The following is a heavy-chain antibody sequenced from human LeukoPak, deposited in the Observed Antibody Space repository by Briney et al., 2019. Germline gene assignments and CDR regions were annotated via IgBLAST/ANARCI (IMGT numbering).Heavy chain of an antibody. CDR1: GGTFSSYA. Sequence: GASVKVSCKASGGTFSSYAISWVRQAPGQGLEWMGRIIPILGVANYAQKFQGRVTITADKSTSTAYMELSSLRSEDTAVYYCAGKGSGWYLGYWGQGTLVTVSS. D-gene: IGHD6-19*01. CDR3: AGKGSGWYLGY. V-gene: IGHV1-69*04. J-gene: IGHJ4*02. CDR2: IIPILGVA.